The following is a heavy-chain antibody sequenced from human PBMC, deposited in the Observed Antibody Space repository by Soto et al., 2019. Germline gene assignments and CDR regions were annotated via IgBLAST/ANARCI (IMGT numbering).Heavy chain of an antibody. CDR3: AIDHYRTQVFDI. D-gene: IGHD4-4*01. Sequence: QVQLVQSGAEVKKPGASVKVSCKASGYTFTNYGISWVRQAPGQGLEWMGWMSAYKGNTNYAQNFQGRVIMTTDTSTSTASMELRSLRSEDTAVYYCAIDHYRTQVFDIWGQGTMVTVSS. CDR1: GYTFTNYG. CDR2: MSAYKGNT. J-gene: IGHJ3*02. V-gene: IGHV1-18*04.